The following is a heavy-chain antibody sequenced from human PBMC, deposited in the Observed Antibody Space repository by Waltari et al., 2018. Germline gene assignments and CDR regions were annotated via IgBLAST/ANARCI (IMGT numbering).Heavy chain of an antibody. J-gene: IGHJ6*03. CDR3: AREGEELVYMDV. V-gene: IGHV1-2*02. CDR2: INPNSGGT. CDR1: GYTFTGYY. D-gene: IGHD3-16*01. Sequence: QVQLVQSGAEVKKPGASVKVSCKASGYTFTGYYLHWVRQAPGQGLEWMGWINPNSGGTNDAQKFQGRVTMTRDTSISTAYMELSRLRSDDTAVYYCAREGEELVYMDVWGKGTTVTISS.